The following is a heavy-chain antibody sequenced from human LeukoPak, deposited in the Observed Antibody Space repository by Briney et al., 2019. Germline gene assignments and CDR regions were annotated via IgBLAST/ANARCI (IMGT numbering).Heavy chain of an antibody. CDR1: GGTFSSHG. Sequence: SVKVSCKASGGTFSSHGITWVRQAPGQRLEWMGGIIPAYDSVNYAQKFQGRLTITTDESTSTAYMELSSLTSEDTAVYYCARDRANWSDVGRHYYFYMDVWGKGTTVTVSS. V-gene: IGHV1-69*05. D-gene: IGHD1-1*01. CDR2: IIPAYDSV. J-gene: IGHJ6*03. CDR3: ARDRANWSDVGRHYYFYMDV.